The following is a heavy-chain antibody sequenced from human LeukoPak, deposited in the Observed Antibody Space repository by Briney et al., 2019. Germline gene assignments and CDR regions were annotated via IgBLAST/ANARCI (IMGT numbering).Heavy chain of an antibody. CDR1: GFTFSSYA. J-gene: IGHJ4*02. D-gene: IGHD6-6*01. Sequence: PGGSLRLSCAASGFTFSSYAMSWVRQAPGKGLEWVSYISSSSSTIYYADSVKGRFTISRDNAKNSLYLQMNSLRAEDTAVYYCARTRGYSSSPIRTPCFDYWGQGTLVTVSS. CDR2: ISSSSSTI. V-gene: IGHV3-48*01. CDR3: ARTRGYSSSPIRTPCFDY.